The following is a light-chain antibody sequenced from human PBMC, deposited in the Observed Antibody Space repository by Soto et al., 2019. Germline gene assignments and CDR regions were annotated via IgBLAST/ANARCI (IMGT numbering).Light chain of an antibody. CDR2: DAS. Sequence: EIVLTLSPATLSLSPGDGATLSCRASQSVSRYLAWYQQKPGQAPRLLIYDASNRATGVPDRFRGSGSGTDFSLTISSLEPEDSAIYYCQQRLNWPPLTFGQGTRLKIK. CDR1: QSVSRY. V-gene: IGKV3-11*01. CDR3: QQRLNWPPLT. J-gene: IGKJ5*01.